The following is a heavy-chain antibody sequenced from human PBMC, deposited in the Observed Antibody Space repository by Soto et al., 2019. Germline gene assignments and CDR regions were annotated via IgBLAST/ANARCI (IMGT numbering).Heavy chain of an antibody. CDR2: ISSDGRTT. V-gene: IGHV3-74*01. CDR1: GFTLSGYW. CDR3: VRGNSGYGNFDY. D-gene: IGHD5-12*01. Sequence: EVQLVESGGGLVQPGGSLRLSCAASGFTLSGYWMHWVRQVPGKGLVWVSRISSDGRTTNYADSVGGRFTNSRDNAKNTLYVQMNSLRAEDTAVYYFVRGNSGYGNFDYWGQGTLVTVSS. J-gene: IGHJ4*02.